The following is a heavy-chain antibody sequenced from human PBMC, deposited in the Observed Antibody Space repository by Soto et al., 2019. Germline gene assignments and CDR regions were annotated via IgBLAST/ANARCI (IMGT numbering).Heavy chain of an antibody. Sequence: QVQLVESGGGVVQPGRSLRLSCAASGFTFSSYGMHWVRQAPGKGLEWGAVISYDGSNKYYADSVKGRFTISRDNSKNTLYLQMNSLRAEDTAVYYCAKDRGRFGELLYAFDIWGQGTMVTVSS. CDR3: AKDRGRFGELLYAFDI. J-gene: IGHJ3*02. CDR1: GFTFSSYG. CDR2: ISYDGSNK. D-gene: IGHD3-10*01. V-gene: IGHV3-30*18.